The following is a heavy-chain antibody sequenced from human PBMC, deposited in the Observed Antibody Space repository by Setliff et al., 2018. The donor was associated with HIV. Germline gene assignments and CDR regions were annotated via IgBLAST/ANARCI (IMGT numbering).Heavy chain of an antibody. CDR3: AKEPKLGGIAAPFDY. Sequence: GGSVRLSCAASGFTFSSYPMSWVRQSPGKGPEWVSAISDGGGSTYYAVSVKGRFTISRDNSKNTLYLQMNSLRVEDTAVYYCAKEPKLGGIAAPFDYWGQGTLVTVSS. CDR2: ISDGGGST. J-gene: IGHJ4*02. V-gene: IGHV3-23*01. CDR1: GFTFSSYP. D-gene: IGHD6-6*01.